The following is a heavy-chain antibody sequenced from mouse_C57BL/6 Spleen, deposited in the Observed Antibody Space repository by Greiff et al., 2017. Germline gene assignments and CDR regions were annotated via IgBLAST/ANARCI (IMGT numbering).Heavy chain of an antibody. V-gene: IGHV10-1*01. CDR1: GFSFSTYA. D-gene: IGHD1-1*01. CDR3: VRGSSYAMDY. J-gene: IGHJ4*01. Sequence: DAGGGLVQPKGSLKLSCAALGFSFSTYAMNWVRQAPGKGLEWVARIRSKSNNYATYYADSVKDRFTISRDDSESMLYLQMNDLKTEDTAMYYCVRGSSYAMDYWGQGTSVTVSS. CDR2: IRSKSNNYAT.